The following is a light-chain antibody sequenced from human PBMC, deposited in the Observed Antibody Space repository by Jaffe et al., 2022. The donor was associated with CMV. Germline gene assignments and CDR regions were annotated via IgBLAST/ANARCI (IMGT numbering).Light chain of an antibody. CDR3: LQHHDFPPWT. V-gene: IGKV1-17*01. Sequence: DIQMTQSPSSLSASVGTRVTITCRASQDIRDDLGWYQQKPGKAPKRLIYTASNLQSGVPSRFSGSGFGTEFTLTISSLQPEDFATYYCLQHHDFPPWTFGQGTKVEIK. J-gene: IGKJ1*01. CDR1: QDIRDD. CDR2: TAS.